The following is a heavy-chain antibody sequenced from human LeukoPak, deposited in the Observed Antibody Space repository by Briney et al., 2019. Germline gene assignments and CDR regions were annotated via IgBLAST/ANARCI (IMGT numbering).Heavy chain of an antibody. CDR1: GFTFSSYW. CDR2: IKQDGSDK. CDR3: AREVGSGYIDY. J-gene: IGHJ4*02. Sequence: PGRSLRLSCAASGFTFSSYWMTWVRQGPGKGLEWVANIKQDGSDKYCVDSVKGRLTISRDNAKNSLYLQMNGLRADDTAVYYCAREVGSGYIDYWGQGTLVTVSS. V-gene: IGHV3-7*05. D-gene: IGHD6-19*01.